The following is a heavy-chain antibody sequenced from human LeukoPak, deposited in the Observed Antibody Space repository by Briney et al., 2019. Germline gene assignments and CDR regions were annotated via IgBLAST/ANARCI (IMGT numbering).Heavy chain of an antibody. V-gene: IGHV1-69*04. J-gene: IGHJ4*02. D-gene: IGHD6-13*01. CDR3: ARGGIAAAGNDY. CDR1: GGTFSSYA. Sequence: SVKVSCKASGGTFSSYAISWVREAPGQGLGWMGRIIPILGIANYAQKIQGRVTITADKTTSTAYMELSSLRSEDTAVYYCARGGIAAAGNDYWGQGTLVTVSS. CDR2: IIPILGIA.